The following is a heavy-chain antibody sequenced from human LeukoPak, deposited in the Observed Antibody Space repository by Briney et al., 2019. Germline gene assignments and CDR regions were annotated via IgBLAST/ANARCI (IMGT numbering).Heavy chain of an antibody. CDR1: GGSFSGYY. D-gene: IGHD4-11*01. CDR3: ARGVPGNYYYFDY. J-gene: IGHJ4*02. V-gene: IGHV4-34*01. CDR2: INHSGST. Sequence: PSETLSLTCAVYGGSFSGYYWSWIRQPPGKGLEWIGEINHSGSTNYNPSLKSRVTISVDTSKNQFSLKLSSVTAADTAVYYCARGVPGNYYYFDYWGQGTLVTVSS.